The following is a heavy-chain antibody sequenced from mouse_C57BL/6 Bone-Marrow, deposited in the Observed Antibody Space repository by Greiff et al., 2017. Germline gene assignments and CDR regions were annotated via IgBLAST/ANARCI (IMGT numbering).Heavy chain of an antibody. CDR3: ARGSPFTTVVYFDY. V-gene: IGHV5-4*03. J-gene: IGHJ2*01. CDR1: GFTFSSYA. Sequence: EVKLVESGGGLVKPGGSLKLSCAASGFTFSSYAMSWVRQTPEKRLEWVATISDGGSYTYYPDNVKGRFTISRDNAKNNLYLQMSHLKSEDTAMYYWARGSPFTTVVYFDYWGQGTTLTVSS. D-gene: IGHD1-1*01. CDR2: ISDGGSYT.